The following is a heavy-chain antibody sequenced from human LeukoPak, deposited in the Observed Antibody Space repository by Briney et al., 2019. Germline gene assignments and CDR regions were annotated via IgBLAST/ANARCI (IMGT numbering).Heavy chain of an antibody. D-gene: IGHD3-10*01. Sequence: SETLSLTCTVSGGSISSGGYYWSWIRQHPGKGLEWIGHIYYSGSTYYNPSLKSRVTISVDTSKNQFSLKLSSVTAADTAVYYCARDHSHYYGSGSYFDYWGQGTLVTVSS. CDR1: GGSISSGGYY. CDR3: ARDHSHYYGSGSYFDY. V-gene: IGHV4-31*03. J-gene: IGHJ4*02. CDR2: IYYSGST.